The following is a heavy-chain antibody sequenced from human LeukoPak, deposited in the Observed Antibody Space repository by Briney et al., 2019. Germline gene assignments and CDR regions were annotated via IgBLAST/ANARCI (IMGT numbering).Heavy chain of an antibody. CDR2: INHSGST. J-gene: IGHJ5*02. Sequence: SETLSLTCAVSGGSISSGGYSWSWIRQPPGKGLEWIGYINHSGSTNYNPSLKSRVTISVDTSKNQFSLKLSSVTAADTAVYYCARGRVEWLLSNWFDPWGQGTLVTVSS. D-gene: IGHD3-3*01. CDR3: ARGRVEWLLSNWFDP. V-gene: IGHV4-30-2*01. CDR1: GGSISSGGYS.